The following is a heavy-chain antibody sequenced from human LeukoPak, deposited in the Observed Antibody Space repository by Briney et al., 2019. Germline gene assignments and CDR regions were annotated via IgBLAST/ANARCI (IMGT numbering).Heavy chain of an antibody. V-gene: IGHV3-7*03. CDR2: ISNGVYST. CDR1: GIHFSSYW. D-gene: IGHD3-10*02. J-gene: IGHJ4*02. CDR3: TRENYVPDS. Sequence: GALELYFVGSGIHFSSYWMGWVRTATGKGIECVASISNGVYSTYYVDSFRALFTISRDDAKNSLFLQMNGLGADDTAVYYCTRENYVPDSWGQGTLVTVSS.